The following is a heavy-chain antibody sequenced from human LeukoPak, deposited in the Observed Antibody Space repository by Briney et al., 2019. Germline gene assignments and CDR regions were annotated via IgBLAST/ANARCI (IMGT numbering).Heavy chain of an antibody. CDR1: GGSISSSSFY. D-gene: IGHD3-3*01. Sequence: SETLSLTCTVSGGSISSSSFYWGWIRQPPGKGLEWIGSMSYSGSSYHNPSLKSRVTISVDTSENQFSLKLSSVTAADTAVYYCARDFAQILGAFDIWGQGTMVTVSS. CDR2: MSYSGSS. CDR3: ARDFAQILGAFDI. V-gene: IGHV4-39*07. J-gene: IGHJ3*02.